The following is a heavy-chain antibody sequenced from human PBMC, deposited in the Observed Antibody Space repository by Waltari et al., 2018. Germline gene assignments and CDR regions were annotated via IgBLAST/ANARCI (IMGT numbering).Heavy chain of an antibody. CDR2: IYTSGST. CDR3: ARVLAPNSGYSSGWLAFDI. D-gene: IGHD6-19*01. CDR1: GGSISSYY. J-gene: IGHJ3*02. V-gene: IGHV4-4*07. Sequence: QVQLQESGPGLVKPSETLSLTCTVSGGSISSYYWSWIRQPAGKGLEWIGRIYTSGSTNFNPSLKSRVTMSVDTSKNQFSLKLSSVTAADTAVYYCARVLAPNSGYSSGWLAFDIWGQGTMVTVSS.